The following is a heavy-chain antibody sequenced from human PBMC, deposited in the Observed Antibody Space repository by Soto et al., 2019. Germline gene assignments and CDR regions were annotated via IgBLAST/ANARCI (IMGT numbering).Heavy chain of an antibody. V-gene: IGHV3-43*01. J-gene: IGHJ6*02. Sequence: GGSLRLSCAASGFTFDDYTMHWVRQAPGKGLEWVSLISWDGGSTYYADSVKGRFTISRDNSKNSLYLQMNSLRTEDTALYYCAKGTAVAGTRYYYYGMDVWGQGTTVTVSS. CDR1: GFTFDDYT. CDR3: AKGTAVAGTRYYYYGMDV. CDR2: ISWDGGST. D-gene: IGHD6-19*01.